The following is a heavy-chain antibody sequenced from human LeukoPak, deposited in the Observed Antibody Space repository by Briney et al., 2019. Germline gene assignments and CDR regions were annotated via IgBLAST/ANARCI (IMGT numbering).Heavy chain of an antibody. Sequence: SETLSLTCTVSGGSISSYYWSWIRQPPGKGLEWIGYIYYSGSTNYNPSLKSRVTISVDTSKNQFSLKLSSVTAADAAVYYCAREIRYYYDSSGYNDYWGQGTLVTVSS. D-gene: IGHD3-22*01. J-gene: IGHJ4*02. CDR3: AREIRYYYDSSGYNDY. CDR1: GGSISSYY. CDR2: IYYSGST. V-gene: IGHV4-59*01.